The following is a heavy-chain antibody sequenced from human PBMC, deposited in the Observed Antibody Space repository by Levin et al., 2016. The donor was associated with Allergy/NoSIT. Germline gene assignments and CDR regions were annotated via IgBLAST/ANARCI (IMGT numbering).Heavy chain of an antibody. CDR2: IYPGDSDT. Sequence: VRQMPGKGLEWMGIIYPGDSDTRYSPSFQGQVTISADKSISTAYLQWSSLKASDTAVYYCARQTSYGSGSLWGIDYWGQGTLVTVSS. D-gene: IGHD3-10*01. CDR3: ARQTSYGSGSLWGIDY. J-gene: IGHJ4*02. V-gene: IGHV5-51*01.